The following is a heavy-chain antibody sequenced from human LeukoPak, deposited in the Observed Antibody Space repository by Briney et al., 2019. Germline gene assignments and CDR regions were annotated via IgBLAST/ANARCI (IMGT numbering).Heavy chain of an antibody. CDR3: ARVGCSGGTCYGY. J-gene: IGHJ4*02. Sequence: PGGSLRLSCAASGFTFSSYSMYWVRQAPGKGLEWVSFISSGSNYIYYIDSLKGRFTISRDNAKTSLYLQMNSLRVEDTAIYYCARVGCSGGTCYGYWGQGTLVTVSS. CDR1: GFTFSSYS. CDR2: ISSGSNYI. V-gene: IGHV3-21*01. D-gene: IGHD2-15*01.